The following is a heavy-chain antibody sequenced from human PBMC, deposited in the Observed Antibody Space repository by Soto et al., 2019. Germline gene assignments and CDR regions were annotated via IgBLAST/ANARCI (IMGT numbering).Heavy chain of an antibody. J-gene: IGHJ6*02. V-gene: IGHV4-39*01. CDR1: GGSISSSSYY. CDR3: ARHNGPLYVGYYYDMDV. D-gene: IGHD3-16*01. CDR2: IYYSGYT. Sequence: QLQLQESGPGLVKPSETLSLTCAVSGGSISSSSYYWGWIRQPPGKGLEWIGRIYYSGYTYYNPSLKSRATIAVDTSKNQFALKLSSVTAADTAVYYCARHNGPLYVGYYYDMDVWGQGTTVTVSS.